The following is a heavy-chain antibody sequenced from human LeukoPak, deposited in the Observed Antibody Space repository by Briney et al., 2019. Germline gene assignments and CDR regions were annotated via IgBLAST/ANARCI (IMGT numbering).Heavy chain of an antibody. CDR1: GFTFSDYY. J-gene: IGHJ4*02. CDR3: ARDRRLYGDYVDY. CDR2: ISSRGSTI. D-gene: IGHD4-17*01. V-gene: IGHV3-11*04. Sequence: PGGSLRLSCAASGFTFSDYYMSWIRQAPGKGLEWVSYISSRGSTIYYADSVKGRFTISRDNAKNSLYLQMNSLRAEDTAVYYCARDRRLYGDYVDYWGQGTLVTVSS.